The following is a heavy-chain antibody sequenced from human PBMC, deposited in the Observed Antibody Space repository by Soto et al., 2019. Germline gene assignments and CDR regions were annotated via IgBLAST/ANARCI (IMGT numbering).Heavy chain of an antibody. Sequence: SETLSLTCAVSGGSISSGGYSWSWIRQPPGKGLEWIGYIYHSGSIYYNPSLKSRVTISEDRSKNQFSLKLSSVTAADTAVYYCARGPSGDKVHYWGQGALVTVSS. CDR1: GGSISSGGYS. J-gene: IGHJ4*02. CDR2: IYHSGSI. D-gene: IGHD7-27*01. V-gene: IGHV4-30-2*01. CDR3: ARGPSGDKVHY.